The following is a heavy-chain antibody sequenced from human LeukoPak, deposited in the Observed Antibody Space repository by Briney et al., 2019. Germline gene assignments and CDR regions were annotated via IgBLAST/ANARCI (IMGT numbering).Heavy chain of an antibody. D-gene: IGHD6-13*01. CDR3: ARTYSLAAGLDP. CDR1: GCSIRSGYY. V-gene: IGHV4-38-2*02. Sequence: PSETLSLTCKVSGCSIRSGYYWGWIRQPPGKGLEWIGSIFHSGSTYYNPSLKSRVTISVDTSKNQFSLKLSSVTAADMAVYYCARTYSLAAGLDPWGQGTLVTVSS. CDR2: IFHSGST. J-gene: IGHJ5*02.